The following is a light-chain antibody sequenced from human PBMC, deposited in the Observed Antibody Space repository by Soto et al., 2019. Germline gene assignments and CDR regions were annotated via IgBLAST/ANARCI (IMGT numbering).Light chain of an antibody. CDR3: QQYYRWPPWT. V-gene: IGKV3-15*01. J-gene: IGKJ1*01. CDR2: DAS. Sequence: VMTQSPATLSVSPGERVTLSCRASESVRNYLDWYQQKPGQSPRLLIYDASTRATGIPARFSSTGSGTEFSLTISSLQSEDFAVYYCQQYYRWPPWTFGQGTKVEVK. CDR1: ESVRNY.